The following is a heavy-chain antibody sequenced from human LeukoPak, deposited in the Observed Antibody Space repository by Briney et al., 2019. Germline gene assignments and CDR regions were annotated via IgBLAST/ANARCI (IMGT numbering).Heavy chain of an antibody. D-gene: IGHD3-10*01. CDR1: GGSISSSSYY. V-gene: IGHV4-39*01. CDR3: ASLNYYGSGSIPFED. J-gene: IGHJ4*02. CDR2: IYYSGST. Sequence: PSETLSLTCTVSGGSISSSSYYWGWIRQPPGKGLEWIGSIYYSGSTYYNPSLKSRVTISVDTSKNQFSLKLSSVTAADTAVYYCASLNYYGSGSIPFEDWGQGALVTVSS.